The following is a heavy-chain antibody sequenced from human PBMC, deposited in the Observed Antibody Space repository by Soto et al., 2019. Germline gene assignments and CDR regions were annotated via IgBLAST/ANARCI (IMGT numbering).Heavy chain of an antibody. Sequence: PGASVKVSCKASGGTFSSYSINWVRQAPGQGLEWMGEIIPIFGTANYAQKFQGRVTITADESTSTAYMELSSLRSEDTAVYYCARDGGRHSGGIDYWGQGTLVTVSS. CDR3: ARDGGRHSGGIDY. CDR2: IIPIFGTA. CDR1: GGTFSSYS. V-gene: IGHV1-69*13. J-gene: IGHJ4*02. D-gene: IGHD1-26*01.